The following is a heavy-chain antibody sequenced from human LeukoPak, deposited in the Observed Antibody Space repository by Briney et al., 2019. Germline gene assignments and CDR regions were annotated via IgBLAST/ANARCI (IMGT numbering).Heavy chain of an antibody. D-gene: IGHD6-13*01. Sequence: SETLSLTCAVYGGSFSGYYWSWIRQPPGKGLEWIGEINHSGSTNYNPSLKSRVTISVDTSKNQFSLKLSSVTAADTAVYYCARDHPSWYTDYWGQGALVTVSS. J-gene: IGHJ4*02. V-gene: IGHV4-34*01. CDR1: GGSFSGYY. CDR2: INHSGST. CDR3: ARDHPSWYTDY.